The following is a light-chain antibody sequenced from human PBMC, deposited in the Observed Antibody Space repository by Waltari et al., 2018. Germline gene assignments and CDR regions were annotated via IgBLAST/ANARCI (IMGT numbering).Light chain of an antibody. Sequence: SYDLIQPPSVSVSPGQTVSITCSGDKLGDKYTSWYQQKPGQSPVLGIYHDKKRPAGIPERFSGSNSGNTVTLTISGTQTLDEADYYCQTWANYSVFFGGGTKLTVL. CDR2: HDK. CDR3: QTWANYSVF. V-gene: IGLV3-1*01. CDR1: KLGDKY. J-gene: IGLJ2*01.